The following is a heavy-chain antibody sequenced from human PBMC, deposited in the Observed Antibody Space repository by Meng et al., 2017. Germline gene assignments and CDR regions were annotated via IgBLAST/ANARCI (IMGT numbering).Heavy chain of an antibody. J-gene: IGHJ4*02. Sequence: VQLVQSGAEVKKPGDSVNVSCKASGYTFTGYYRHWVRQAPGQGLEWIGRINPNSGGTNYAQKFQGRVTMTRDTSISTAYMELSRLRSDDTAVYYCAREAITNYDILTGYPDYWGQGTLVTVSS. V-gene: IGHV1-2*06. CDR3: AREAITNYDILTGYPDY. CDR2: INPNSGGT. D-gene: IGHD3-9*01. CDR1: GYTFTGYY.